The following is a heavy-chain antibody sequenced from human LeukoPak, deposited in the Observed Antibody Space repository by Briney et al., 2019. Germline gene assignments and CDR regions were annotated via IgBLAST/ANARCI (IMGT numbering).Heavy chain of an antibody. Sequence: PSETLSLTCTVSGVSIKNSHDYWGWVRQPPGRGLEWIASMCYIGSTFYNPSLKSRTTISVDTSKNQFSLKLSSVTAADTAVYYCARGEVEMATIKPRAFDYWGQGTLVTVSS. D-gene: IGHD5-24*01. CDR3: ARGEVEMATIKPRAFDY. V-gene: IGHV4-39*07. CDR1: GVSIKNSHDY. CDR2: MCYIGST. J-gene: IGHJ4*02.